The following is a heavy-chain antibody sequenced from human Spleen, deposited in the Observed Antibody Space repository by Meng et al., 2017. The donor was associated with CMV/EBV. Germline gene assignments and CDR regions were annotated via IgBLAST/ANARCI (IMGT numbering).Heavy chain of an antibody. D-gene: IGHD6-25*01. Sequence: LSLTCAVYGGSFSGYYWSWIRQPPGKGLEWVSYIRVDGTNKYYVDSVKGRFTITRENSKNTLYLEMNSLRVEDSAVYYCGNNGYLGMDVWGQGTTVTVSS. J-gene: IGHJ6*02. CDR2: IRVDGTNK. CDR1: GGSFSGYY. CDR3: GNNGYLGMDV. V-gene: IGHV3-30*02.